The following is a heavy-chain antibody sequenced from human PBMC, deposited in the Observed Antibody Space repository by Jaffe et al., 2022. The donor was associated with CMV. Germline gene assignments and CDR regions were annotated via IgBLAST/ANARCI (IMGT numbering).Heavy chain of an antibody. Sequence: QVQLQQWGAGLLKPSETLSLTCAVYGGSFSGYYWSWIRQPPGKGLEWIGEINHSGSTNYNPSLKSRVTISVDTSKNQFSLKLSSVTAADTAVYYCARGLQKENYSNYFYYYYYYGMDVWGQGTTVTVSS. D-gene: IGHD4-4*01. CDR3: ARGLQKENYSNYFYYYYYYGMDV. V-gene: IGHV4-34*01. CDR1: GGSFSGYY. CDR2: INHSGST. J-gene: IGHJ6*02.